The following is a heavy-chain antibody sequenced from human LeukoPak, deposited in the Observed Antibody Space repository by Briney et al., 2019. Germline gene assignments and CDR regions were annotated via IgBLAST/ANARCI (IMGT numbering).Heavy chain of an antibody. Sequence: GEXLKISWEGSGYRFTSYWIGWVRQLPGKGLEWMGIIYPGESDTRDSPSFQGQVTISADKSISTAYLQWSSLKASDTAMYYCARHSSNYDWFDPWGQGTLVTVSP. J-gene: IGHJ5*02. V-gene: IGHV5-51*01. CDR1: GYRFTSYW. CDR2: IYPGESDT. D-gene: IGHD4-11*01. CDR3: ARHSSNYDWFDP.